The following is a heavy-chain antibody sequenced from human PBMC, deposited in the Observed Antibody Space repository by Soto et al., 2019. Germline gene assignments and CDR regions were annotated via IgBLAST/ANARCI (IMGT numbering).Heavy chain of an antibody. D-gene: IGHD4-17*01. J-gene: IGHJ4*02. Sequence: QVQLVESGGGVVQPGRSLRLSCAASGFTFSSYAMHWVRQAPGKGLEWVAVISYDGSNKYYADSVKGRFTISRDNSKNPLYLQMNGLGAEDTAVYYCGRSDGDYVWVFDYWGQGTLVTVSS. CDR1: GFTFSSYA. V-gene: IGHV3-30-3*01. CDR3: GRSDGDYVWVFDY. CDR2: ISYDGSNK.